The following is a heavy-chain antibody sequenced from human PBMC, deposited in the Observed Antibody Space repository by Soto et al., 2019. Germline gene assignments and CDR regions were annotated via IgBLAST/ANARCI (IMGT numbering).Heavy chain of an antibody. V-gene: IGHV3-23*01. CDR1: GFTFTNYD. CDR2: IRSRGGST. Sequence: EVQLLESGGGLVQPGGSLTLSCAASGFTFTNYDMRWVRQPPGKGLEWVSVIRSRGGSTNYAGSVKGRFTVSRDNSKNTLYLQMNSLRAEDTAVYYWAKVFCSGGSCPTYYSYMDVWGKGTTVTVSS. D-gene: IGHD2-15*01. CDR3: AKVFCSGGSCPTYYSYMDV. J-gene: IGHJ6*03.